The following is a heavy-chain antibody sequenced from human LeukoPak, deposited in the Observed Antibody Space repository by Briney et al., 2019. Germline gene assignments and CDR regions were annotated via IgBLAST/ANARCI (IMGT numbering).Heavy chain of an antibody. CDR3: AKEGEGYCSSTSCYAQYFQH. J-gene: IGHJ1*01. D-gene: IGHD2-2*01. CDR2: ISGSGGST. Sequence: GGSLRLSCAASGFTFSSYGMHWVRQAPGKGLEWVSAISGSGGSTYYADSVKGRFTISRDNSKNTLYLQMNSLRAEDTAVYYCAKEGEGYCSSTSCYAQYFQHWGQGTLVTVSS. CDR1: GFTFSSYG. V-gene: IGHV3-23*01.